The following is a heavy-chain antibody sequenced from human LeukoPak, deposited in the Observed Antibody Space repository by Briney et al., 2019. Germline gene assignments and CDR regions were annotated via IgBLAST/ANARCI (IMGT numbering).Heavy chain of an antibody. CDR1: GFTFSSYS. D-gene: IGHD1-26*01. CDR2: ISSSSGYI. Sequence: GGSLRLSCAASGFTFSSYSMNWVRQAPGKGLEWVSSISSSSGYIYYADSVKGRFTISRDNAKNSLYLQMNSLRAEDTAVYYCAKGGATDAFDIWGQGTMVTVSS. CDR3: AKGGATDAFDI. V-gene: IGHV3-21*01. J-gene: IGHJ3*02.